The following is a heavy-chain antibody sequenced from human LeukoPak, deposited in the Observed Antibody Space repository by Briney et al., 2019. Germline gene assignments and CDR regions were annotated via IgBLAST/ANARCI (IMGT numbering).Heavy chain of an antibody. V-gene: IGHV3-23*01. CDR2: ITDDGYNT. J-gene: IGHJ4*02. CDR1: GFTFSAFA. Sequence: PGGSLRLSCAASGFTFSAFAMTWVRQAPGKGLEWVSTITDDGYNTYSADFVKGRITFSRDNSKNTLSVQLRSLRAEDTAVYYCAKDLSYTSGASDHWGQGTLVTVSS. CDR3: AKDLSYTSGASDH. D-gene: IGHD6-19*01.